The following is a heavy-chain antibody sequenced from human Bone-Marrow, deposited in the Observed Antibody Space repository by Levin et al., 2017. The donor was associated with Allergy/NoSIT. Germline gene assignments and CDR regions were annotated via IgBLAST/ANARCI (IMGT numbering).Heavy chain of an antibody. CDR1: GFTFSVYN. J-gene: IGHJ4*02. V-gene: IGHV3-30-3*01. D-gene: IGHD5-12*01. CDR3: ARPQSARGYSAPEPWIY. Sequence: GGSLRLSCAASGFTFSVYNMHWVRRAPGKGLECVAIISYDSDIKYYADSVRGRFTISRDNSKNMMYLQMDDLRPEDPGVYYCARPQSARGYSAPEPWIYWGRGMLVTVSS. CDR2: ISYDSDIK.